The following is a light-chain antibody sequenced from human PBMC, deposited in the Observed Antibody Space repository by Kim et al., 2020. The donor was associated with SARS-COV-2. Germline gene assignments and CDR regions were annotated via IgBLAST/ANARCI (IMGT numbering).Light chain of an antibody. CDR3: QKYDSAHWT. V-gene: IGKV1-27*01. Sequence: IQMTQSPSSLSASVGDRVTITCRASQGISSSLAWYQQNPGKVPKLLIYAASALQSGVPSRFSGSGSGTVFTLTISSLQPEDVATYYCQKYDSAHWTFGQGTKVEIK. CDR2: AAS. J-gene: IGKJ1*01. CDR1: QGISSS.